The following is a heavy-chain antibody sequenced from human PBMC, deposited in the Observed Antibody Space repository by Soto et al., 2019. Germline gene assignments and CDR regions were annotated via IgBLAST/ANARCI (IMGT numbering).Heavy chain of an antibody. J-gene: IGHJ6*03. CDR1: GGSISSYY. CDR3: ATALRWFRYNYLDV. Sequence: PSETLSLTCTVSGGSISSYYWSWIRQPPGKGLEWIGYIYYSGSTNYNPSLKSRVTISVDTSKNQVSLKLSSVTAADTAIYYCATALRWFRYNYLDVWGKGTTVTV. CDR2: IYYSGST. D-gene: IGHD3-10*01. V-gene: IGHV4-59*01.